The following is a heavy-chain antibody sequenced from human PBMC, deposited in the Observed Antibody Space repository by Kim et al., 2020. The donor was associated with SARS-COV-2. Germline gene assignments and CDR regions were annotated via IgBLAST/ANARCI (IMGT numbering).Heavy chain of an antibody. CDR3: AKDLAEGVTGTLGYFEK. CDR2: ISGTGATT. J-gene: IGHJ4*02. CDR1: GFTFNPYA. Sequence: GGSLRLSCVVSGFTFNPYAMNWVRQAPGKGLEWVSVISGTGATTYYADSVKGRFTISRDNSKNTLYLHLNSLTAEDTAIYYCAKDLAEGVTGTLGYFEKWGQGTLVTVSS. D-gene: IGHD1-7*01. V-gene: IGHV3-23*01.